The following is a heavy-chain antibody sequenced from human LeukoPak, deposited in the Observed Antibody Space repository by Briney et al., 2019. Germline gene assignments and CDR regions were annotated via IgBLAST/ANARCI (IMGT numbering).Heavy chain of an antibody. CDR3: ARRYRTYSGSTEGFDY. J-gene: IGHJ4*02. CDR2: INHSGST. D-gene: IGHD1-26*01. V-gene: IGHV4-34*01. CDR1: GGSFSGYY. Sequence: PSETLPLTCAVYGGSFSGYYWSWIRQPPGKGLEWIGEINHSGSTNYNPSLKSRVTISVDTSKNQFSLKLSSVTAADTAVYYCARRYRTYSGSTEGFDYWGQGTLVTVSS.